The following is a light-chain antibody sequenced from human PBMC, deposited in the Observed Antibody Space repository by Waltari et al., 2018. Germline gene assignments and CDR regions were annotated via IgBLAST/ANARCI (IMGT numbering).Light chain of an antibody. J-gene: IGLJ3*02. CDR3: SSRNGRANQVV. CDR1: SLRTSY. V-gene: IGLV3-19*01. CDR2: GKD. Sequence: SSELTQDPAVYVALGQTVRFTCQGDSLRTSYASWYQLKPGQAPVLVIYGKDKRPSGIPDRISGYSSGTTSSLTITGAQAEDEADYYCSSRNGRANQVVFAGGTKVTVL.